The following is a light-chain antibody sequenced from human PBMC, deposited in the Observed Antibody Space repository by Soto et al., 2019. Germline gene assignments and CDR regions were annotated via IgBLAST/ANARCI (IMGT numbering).Light chain of an antibody. V-gene: IGKV1-5*01. CDR1: QSISSW. J-gene: IGKJ1*01. Sequence: DIQMTQSPATLSASVGDRVTITCRASQSISSWLAWYQQKPGKVPKLLIDDASSLESGAPSRFSGSGSGTEFTLTISSLQPDDFATYYCQQDNTYPWTFGQGTKVEIK. CDR3: QQDNTYPWT. CDR2: DAS.